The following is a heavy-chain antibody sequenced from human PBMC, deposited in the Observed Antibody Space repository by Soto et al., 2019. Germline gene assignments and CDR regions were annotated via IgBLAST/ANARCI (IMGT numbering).Heavy chain of an antibody. CDR2: IYYSGST. CDR1: GGSISSGGYY. J-gene: IGHJ3*02. V-gene: IGHV4-31*11. Sequence: PSETLSLTCAFSGGSISSGGYYWSWIRQHPGKGLEWIGYIYYSGSTYYNPSLKSRVTISVDTSKNQFSLKLSSVTAADTAVYYCARGEVYYYDISGYYRPNDAFAIRGQGTTVPVSS. D-gene: IGHD3-22*01. CDR3: ARGEVYYYDISGYYRPNDAFAI.